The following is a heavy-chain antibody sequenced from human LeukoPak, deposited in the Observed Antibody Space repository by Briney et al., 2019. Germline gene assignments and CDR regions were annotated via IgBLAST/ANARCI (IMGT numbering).Heavy chain of an antibody. Sequence: SETLSLTCTVSGDSIRRNGYYSGWIRQPPGKGLEWIGNIYHSGSTYYNPSLKSRVFISVDTSRNQFPLQLSSVTATDTAVYYFARNYKERSLQFSWFDLWGQGTVVTVSS. V-gene: IGHV4-39*01. CDR1: GDSIRRNGYY. CDR2: IYHSGST. J-gene: IGHJ5*02. CDR3: ARNYKERSLQFSWFDL. D-gene: IGHD5-24*01.